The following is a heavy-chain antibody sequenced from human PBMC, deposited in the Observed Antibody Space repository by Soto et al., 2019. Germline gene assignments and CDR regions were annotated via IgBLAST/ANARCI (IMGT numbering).Heavy chain of an antibody. J-gene: IGHJ3*02. D-gene: IGHD3-22*01. CDR3: TTDRPSYYYDSSGYYPFAFDI. CDR2: IKSKTDGGTT. CDR1: GFTFSNAW. Sequence: GGSLRLCCAASGFTFSNAWMNWVRQAPGKGLEWVGRIKSKTDGGTTDYAAPVKGRFTISRDDSKNTLYLQMNSLKTEDTAVYYCTTDRPSYYYDSSGYYPFAFDIWGQGTMVPVSS. V-gene: IGHV3-15*07.